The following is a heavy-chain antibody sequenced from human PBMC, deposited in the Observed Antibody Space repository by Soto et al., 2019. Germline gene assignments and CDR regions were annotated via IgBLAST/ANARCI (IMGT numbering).Heavy chain of an antibody. CDR3: AKEGGFDYGDYYYYYGMDI. Sequence: PGGSLRLSCAASGFTFSSYGMHWVRQAPGKGLEWVAVISYDGSNKYYADSVKGRFTISRDNSKNTLYLQMNSLRAEDTAVYYCAKEGGFDYGDYYYYYGMDIWGQGTTVTVSS. CDR2: ISYDGSNK. CDR1: GFTFSSYG. D-gene: IGHD4-17*01. J-gene: IGHJ6*02. V-gene: IGHV3-30*18.